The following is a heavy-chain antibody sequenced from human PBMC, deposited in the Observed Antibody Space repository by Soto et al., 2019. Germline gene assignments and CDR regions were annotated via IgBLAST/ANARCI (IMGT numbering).Heavy chain of an antibody. CDR3: ARDFTKSSSWPYYFAY. CDR1: GYTFTTYG. J-gene: IGHJ4*02. D-gene: IGHD6-13*01. V-gene: IGHV1-18*01. Sequence: QVQLVQSGAEVKKPGASVKVSCKASGYTFTTYGISWVRQAPGQGLEWMGWISAYSGSTKFAQKLQGRVTMTTDTSTTTAYMELRSLTSDDTAVYYCARDFTKSSSWPYYFAYWGQGTLVTVSS. CDR2: ISAYSGST.